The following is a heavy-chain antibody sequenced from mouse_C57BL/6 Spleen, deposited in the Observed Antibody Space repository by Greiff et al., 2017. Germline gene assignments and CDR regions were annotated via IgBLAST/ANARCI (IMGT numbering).Heavy chain of an antibody. D-gene: IGHD1-1*01. Sequence: VQRVESGPGLVQPSQSLSITCTVSGFSLTSYGVHWVRQSPGKGLEWLGVIWRGGSTDYNAAFMSRLSITKDNSKSQVFFKMNSLQADDTAIYYCAKGDYGSGGLFDYWGQGTTLTVSS. CDR2: IWRGGST. J-gene: IGHJ2*01. CDR3: AKGDYGSGGLFDY. CDR1: GFSLTSYG. V-gene: IGHV2-5*01.